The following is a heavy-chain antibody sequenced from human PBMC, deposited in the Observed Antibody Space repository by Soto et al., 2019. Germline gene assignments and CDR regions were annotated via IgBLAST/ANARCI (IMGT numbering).Heavy chain of an antibody. V-gene: IGHV4-31*03. CDR3: SSQCSGGSCYSWHYFDY. CDR2: IYYSGST. Sequence: PPETLSLTCTVSGGSLSSGGYYWSWIRQHPGKGLEWIGYIYYSGSTYYNPSLKSRVTIPVDTSKNQFSLKLSSVTAADTAVYYCSSQCSGGSCYSWHYFDYWGEGTLVTVSS. CDR1: GGSLSSGGYY. J-gene: IGHJ4*02. D-gene: IGHD2-15*01.